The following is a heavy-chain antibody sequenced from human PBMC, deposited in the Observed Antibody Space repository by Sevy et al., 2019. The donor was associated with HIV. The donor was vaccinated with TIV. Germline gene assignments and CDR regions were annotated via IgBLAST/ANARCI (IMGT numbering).Heavy chain of an antibody. Sequence: PSVKVSCKASGYTFTSYDINWVRQATGQGLEWMGWMNPNSGNTGYAQKFQGRVTMTRNTSISTAYMELSSLRSEDTAVYYCARDTYYYDSSGYFIFDSWGQGTLVTVSS. CDR3: ARDTYYYDSSGYFIFDS. CDR1: GYTFTSYD. V-gene: IGHV1-8*01. CDR2: MNPNSGNT. D-gene: IGHD3-22*01. J-gene: IGHJ4*02.